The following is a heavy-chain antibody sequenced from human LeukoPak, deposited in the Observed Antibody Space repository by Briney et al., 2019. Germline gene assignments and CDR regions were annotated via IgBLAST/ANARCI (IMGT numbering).Heavy chain of an antibody. CDR1: GAFISNHH. V-gene: IGHV4-4*07. CDR2: IYTSGST. J-gene: IGHJ4*02. D-gene: IGHD6-13*01. CDR3: AREIAAAGGSNSFSDY. Sequence: PSETLSLTCSVSGAFISNHHWSWIRQPAGKGLEWIGRIYTSGSTNYNPSLKSRVTMSVDTSKNQFSLKLSSVTAADTAVYYCAREIAAAGGSNSFSDYWGQGTLVTVSS.